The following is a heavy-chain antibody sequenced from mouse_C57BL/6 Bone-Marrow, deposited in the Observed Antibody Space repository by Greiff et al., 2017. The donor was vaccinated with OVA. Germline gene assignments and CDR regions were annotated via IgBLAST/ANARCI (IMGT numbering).Heavy chain of an antibody. J-gene: IGHJ2*01. D-gene: IGHD1-1*01. CDR3: ARAAVVARDY. CDR1: GYTFTSYW. CDR2: IDPSDSYT. V-gene: IGHV1-50*01. Sequence: QVQLQQPGAELVKPGASVKLSCKASGYTFTSYWMQWVKQRPGQGLEWIGEIDPSDSYTNYNQKFKDKATLTVDKSSSTAYMQLSSLTSEDSAVYYCARAAVVARDYWGQGTTLTVSS.